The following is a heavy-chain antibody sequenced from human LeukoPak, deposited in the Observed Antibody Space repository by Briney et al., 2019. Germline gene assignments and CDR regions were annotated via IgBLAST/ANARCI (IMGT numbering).Heavy chain of an antibody. CDR2: IIPIFGTA. J-gene: IGHJ6*02. CDR3: ARDIPLTITMIVGKAYGMDV. CDR1: GGTFSSYT. V-gene: IGHV1-69*13. D-gene: IGHD3-22*01. Sequence: GASVKVSCKASGGTFSSYTISWVRQAPGQGLEWMGGIIPIFGTANYAQKFQGRVTITADESTSTAYMELTSLRSEDTAVYYCARDIPLTITMIVGKAYGMDVWGQGTTVTVSS.